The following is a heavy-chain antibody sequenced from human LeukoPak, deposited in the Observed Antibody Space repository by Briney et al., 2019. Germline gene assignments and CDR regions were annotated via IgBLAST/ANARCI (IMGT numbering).Heavy chain of an antibody. CDR1: GFTFDDYA. J-gene: IGHJ4*02. CDR3: AKDIGSSTSCLDY. Sequence: GGSLRLSCAASGFTFDDYAMHWVRQAPGKGLEWVSGISWNSGSIGYADSVKGRFTISRDNAKNSLYLQMNSLRAEDTALYYCAKDIGSSTSCLDYWGQGTLVTVSS. D-gene: IGHD2-2*01. CDR2: ISWNSGSI. V-gene: IGHV3-9*01.